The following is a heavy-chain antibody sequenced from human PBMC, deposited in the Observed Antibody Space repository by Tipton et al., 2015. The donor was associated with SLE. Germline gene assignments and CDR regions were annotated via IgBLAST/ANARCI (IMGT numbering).Heavy chain of an antibody. D-gene: IGHD3-3*01. CDR1: GFSFSNYW. V-gene: IGHV3-7*01. Sequence: SLRLSCAASGFSFSNYWMSWVRQAPGKGLEWVANINQDGSVKYFVDSVKGRFTISRDNAKNSFYLQIHSLRAEDTALYYCARYYTASTWDYFDFWGQGTLVTVSS. CDR2: INQDGSVK. J-gene: IGHJ4*02. CDR3: ARYYTASTWDYFDF.